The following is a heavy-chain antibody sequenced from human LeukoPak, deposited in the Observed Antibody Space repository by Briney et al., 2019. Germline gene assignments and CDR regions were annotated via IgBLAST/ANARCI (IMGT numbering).Heavy chain of an antibody. V-gene: IGHV3-21*04. CDR3: ARLVCSTIPCYGKFYFDS. J-gene: IGHJ4*02. CDR1: GFTFSSCA. Sequence: PGGSLRLSCAASGFTFSSCAMEWVRQAPGKGLEWVSSITGSSDSIYYADSVKGRFTISRDNAKNSVYLQMNSLRAEDTAVYYCARLVCSTIPCYGKFYFDSWGQGTLVPVSS. CDR2: ITGSSDSI. D-gene: IGHD2-2*01.